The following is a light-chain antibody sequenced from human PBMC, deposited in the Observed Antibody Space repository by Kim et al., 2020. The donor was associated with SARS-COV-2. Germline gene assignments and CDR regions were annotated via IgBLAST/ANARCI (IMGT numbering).Light chain of an antibody. CDR3: AAWDDSLSGV. V-gene: IGLV1-47*01. J-gene: IGLJ2*01. CDR1: SSNIGSNY. Sequence: QSVLTQPPSASGTPGQRVTISCSGSSSNIGSNYVYWYQQLPGTAPKLLIYRNNQRPSGVPDRFSGSKSSTSASLAISGLRSEDEADYYCAAWDDSLSGVFGGGTQLTVL. CDR2: RNN.